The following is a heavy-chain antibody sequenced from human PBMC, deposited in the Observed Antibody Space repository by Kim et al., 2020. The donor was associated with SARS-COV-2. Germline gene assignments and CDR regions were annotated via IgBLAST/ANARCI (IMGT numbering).Heavy chain of an antibody. D-gene: IGHD3-22*01. CDR3: AKMVVMDEYSYFYSYAMDV. CDR2: MSGGGVNK. Sequence: GGSLRLSCVASGFTFDIYAMSWVRQAPGKGLEWVSVMSGGGVNKFYADSVRGRFTISRDNSKNTLYLQMNSLRDEDTALYYCAKMVVMDEYSYFYSYAMDVWGQGTTVTVSS. J-gene: IGHJ6*02. V-gene: IGHV3-23*01. CDR1: GFTFDIYA.